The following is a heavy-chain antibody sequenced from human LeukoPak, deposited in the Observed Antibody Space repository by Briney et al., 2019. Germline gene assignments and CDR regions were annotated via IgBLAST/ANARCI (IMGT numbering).Heavy chain of an antibody. D-gene: IGHD2-2*01. Sequence: ASVKVSCKASGGTFTSYAISWVRQAPGQGLEWMGGIIPIFGTANYAQKFQGRVTITTDKSTSTAYMELSSLRSEDTAVYYCARGRSASPDAFDIWGQGTMVTVSS. V-gene: IGHV1-69*05. CDR3: ARGRSASPDAFDI. CDR2: IIPIFGTA. CDR1: GGTFTSYA. J-gene: IGHJ3*02.